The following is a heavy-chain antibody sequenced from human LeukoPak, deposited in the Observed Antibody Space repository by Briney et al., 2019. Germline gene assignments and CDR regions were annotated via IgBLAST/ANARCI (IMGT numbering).Heavy chain of an antibody. CDR2: ISISVGST. CDR3: AKGGGSYFFDY. CDR1: GFTFSDYA. V-gene: IGHV3-23*01. J-gene: IGHJ4*02. D-gene: IGHD2-15*01. Sequence: GGSLRLSCAASGFTFSDYAMSWVRQAPGKGLEWVSAISISVGSTYYADSVKGRFTISRDNSENTLYVQMNSLRAEDTAVYYCAKGGGSYFFDYWGQGTLVTVAS.